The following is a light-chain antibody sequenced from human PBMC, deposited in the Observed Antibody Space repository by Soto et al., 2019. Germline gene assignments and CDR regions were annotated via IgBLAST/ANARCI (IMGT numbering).Light chain of an antibody. CDR1: SSDVGSYNY. CDR3: SSYAGSNNLV. Sequence: QPVLTQPPSASGSPGQSVTISCTGTSSDVGSYNYVSWYQQYPGKAPKLMIYEISKRPSGVPDRFSGSKSGNTASLTVSGLQAEDEADYYCSSYAGSNNLVFGGGTKVTVL. J-gene: IGLJ2*01. V-gene: IGLV2-8*01. CDR2: EIS.